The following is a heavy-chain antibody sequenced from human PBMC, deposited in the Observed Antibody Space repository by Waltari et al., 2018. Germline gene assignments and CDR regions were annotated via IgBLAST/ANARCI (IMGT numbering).Heavy chain of an antibody. D-gene: IGHD6-6*01. CDR3: AREVSGYYYMDV. V-gene: IGHV1-2*02. CDR1: GYSFTGHY. CDR2: PNPNTGYT. Sequence: QVQVVQSGAEVRKPGASVEVSCKASGYSFTGHYMHWVRQAPGQGLEWMGWPNPNTGYTNYAQKFQGRVAMTRDTSISTAYMELSRLTSDDTAVYFCAREVSGYYYMDVWGKGTTVTISS. J-gene: IGHJ6*03.